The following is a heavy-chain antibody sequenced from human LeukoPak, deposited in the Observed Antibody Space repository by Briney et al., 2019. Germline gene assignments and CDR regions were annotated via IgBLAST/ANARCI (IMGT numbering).Heavy chain of an antibody. J-gene: IGHJ4*02. CDR2: IYTSGST. D-gene: IGHD3-3*01. CDR3: ATITIFGVVIK. Sequence: SQTLSLTCTVSGGSISSGSYYWSWIRQPAGKGLEWIGRIYTSGSTNYNPSLKSRVTISVDTSKNQFSLKLSPVTAADTAVYYCATITIFGVVIKWGQGTLVTVSS. CDR1: GGSISSGSYY. V-gene: IGHV4-61*02.